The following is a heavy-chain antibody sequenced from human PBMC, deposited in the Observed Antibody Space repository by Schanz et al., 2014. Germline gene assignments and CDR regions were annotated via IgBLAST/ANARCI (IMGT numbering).Heavy chain of an antibody. CDR3: ARSGVDV. Sequence: VQLVESGGGLVQTGGSLRLSCAASGFTFSRYWMSWVRQAPGKGLEWVANIKQDGSEKHYVDYVKGRFTISRDNAKNSLYLQMNSMRAEDTAVYYCARSGVDVWGQGTTVTVSS. D-gene: IGHD3-10*01. CDR1: GFTFSRYW. V-gene: IGHV3-7*01. CDR2: IKQDGSEK. J-gene: IGHJ6*02.